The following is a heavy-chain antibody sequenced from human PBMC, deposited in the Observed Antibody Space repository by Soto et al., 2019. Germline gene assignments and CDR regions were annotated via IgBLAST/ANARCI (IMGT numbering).Heavy chain of an antibody. D-gene: IGHD1-26*01. V-gene: IGHV3-15*07. CDR2: IKSKTDGGTT. CDR1: GFTFSNAW. CDR3: TTDEIGGWELAYYFDY. J-gene: IGHJ4*02. Sequence: EVQLVESGGGLVKPGGSLRLSCAASGFTFSNAWMNWVRQAPGKGLEWVGRIKSKTDGGTTDYAAPVKGRFTISRDDSKNTLYLRMNSLKTEDTAVYYCTTDEIGGWELAYYFDYWGQGTLVTVSS.